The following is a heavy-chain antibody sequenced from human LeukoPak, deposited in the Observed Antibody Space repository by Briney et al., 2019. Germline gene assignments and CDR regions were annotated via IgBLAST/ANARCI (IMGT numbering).Heavy chain of an antibody. Sequence: ASVKVSCKASGYTFSNYAMHWVRQAPGQRLEWMGWINAGNGNTKYSQKFQGRVTITRDMSTSTAYMELSSLRSEDTAVYYCAATVQSLPYSSGSYYDFDYWGQGTLVTVSS. CDR2: INAGNGNT. CDR1: GYTFSNYA. D-gene: IGHD3-10*01. V-gene: IGHV1-3*01. J-gene: IGHJ4*02. CDR3: AATVQSLPYSSGSYYDFDY.